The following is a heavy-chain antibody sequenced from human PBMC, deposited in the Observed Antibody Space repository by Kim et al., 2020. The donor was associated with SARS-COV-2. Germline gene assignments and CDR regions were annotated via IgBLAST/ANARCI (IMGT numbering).Heavy chain of an antibody. CDR2: ISGSGGST. CDR3: ANVIKLWLGGDY. V-gene: IGHV3-23*01. Sequence: GGSLRLSCAASGFTFSTYAMNWVRQAPGKGLEWVSGISGSGGSTYYADSVKGRFTISRDNSKNTLYLQMNSLRAEDTAVYYCANVIKLWLGGDYWGQGTLVTVSS. CDR1: GFTFSTYA. J-gene: IGHJ4*02. D-gene: IGHD5-18*01.